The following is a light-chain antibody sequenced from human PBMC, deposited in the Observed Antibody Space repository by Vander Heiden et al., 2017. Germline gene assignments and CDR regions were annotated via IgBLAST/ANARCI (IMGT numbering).Light chain of an antibody. V-gene: IGKV1-39*01. CDR2: AAS. Sequence: DIQMPQSPSSLSASVGDRVTITCRASQNISNYLNWYQQSPGTAPKLLIYAASSLQSGVPSRFSGSGSGTDFTLTISSLQPDDFATYYCQQGYSAPAFGQGTKVEI. CDR3: QQGYSAPA. CDR1: QNISNY. J-gene: IGKJ1*01.